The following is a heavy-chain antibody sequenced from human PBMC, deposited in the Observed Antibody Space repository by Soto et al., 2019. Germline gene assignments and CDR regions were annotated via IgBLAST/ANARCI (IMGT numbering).Heavy chain of an antibody. CDR1: GGSISSSF. V-gene: IGHV4-59*01. CDR2: IYYSGST. J-gene: IGHJ6*03. D-gene: IGHD3-10*01. Sequence: PSETLSLTCTVSGGSISSSFWSWIRQPPGKGLECIGYIYYSGSTNYNPSLKSRVTISLDTSKNHFSLKLSSVTPADTAVYYCARLGGYYYMDVWGKGTTVTVSS. CDR3: ARLGGYYYMDV.